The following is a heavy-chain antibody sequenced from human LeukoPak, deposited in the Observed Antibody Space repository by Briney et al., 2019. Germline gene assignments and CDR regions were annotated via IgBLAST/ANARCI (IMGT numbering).Heavy chain of an antibody. V-gene: IGHV4-59*11. J-gene: IGHJ4*02. CDR2: IYYRGNT. CDR3: ARSYDTSGYYYYFDS. CDR1: GGSISGRY. D-gene: IGHD3-22*01. Sequence: PSETLSLTCTVSGGSISGRYWSWIRQSPGKGLEWIGYIYYRGNTNYNPSLKSRVTISVDTSTNQFSLRLTSVTAAYTAVYYCARSYDTSGYYYYFDSWGQGTLVTVSS.